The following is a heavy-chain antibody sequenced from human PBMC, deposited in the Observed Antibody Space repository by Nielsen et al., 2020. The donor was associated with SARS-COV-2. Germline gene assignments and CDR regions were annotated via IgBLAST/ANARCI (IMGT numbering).Heavy chain of an antibody. CDR1: GFTFSSYW. CDR2: INSDGSGA. Sequence: GESLKISCAASGFTFSSYWMHWVRQVPGTGLVWVSRINSDGSGATYADSVKGRFTISRDNAKKTLYLQMTSLRAEDTAVNYCVRSRYYGPTSYFDYWGQGTLVTVPS. D-gene: IGHD3-22*01. J-gene: IGHJ4*02. CDR3: VRSRYYGPTSYFDY. V-gene: IGHV3-74*01.